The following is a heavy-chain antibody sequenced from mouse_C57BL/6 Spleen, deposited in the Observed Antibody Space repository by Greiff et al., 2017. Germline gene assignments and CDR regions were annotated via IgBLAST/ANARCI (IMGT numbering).Heavy chain of an antibody. Sequence: VQLQQSGPELVKPGASVKIPCKASGYTFTGYNMDWVKQSHGKSLEWIGDINPNNGGTIYNQKFKGKATLTVDKSSSKAYMELRSLTSEDTAVYYCARGGAGDWYVDVWGTGTTVTVSS. CDR2: INPNNGGT. CDR1: GYTFTGYN. CDR3: ARGGAGDWYVDV. J-gene: IGHJ1*03. V-gene: IGHV1-18*01.